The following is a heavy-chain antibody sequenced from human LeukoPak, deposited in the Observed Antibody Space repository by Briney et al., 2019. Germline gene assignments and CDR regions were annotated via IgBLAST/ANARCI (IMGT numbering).Heavy chain of an antibody. V-gene: IGHV4-61*01. CDR2: IYYSGST. J-gene: IGHJ4*02. CDR1: GGSISSSNYY. CDR3: ARGMVIPDY. D-gene: IGHD2-21*01. Sequence: PSETLSLTCTVSGGSISSSNYYWSWIRQSPGKGLEWIGYIYYSGSTNYNPSLKSRVTISVDTSKNQFSLKLTSVTAADTAVYYCARGMVIPDYWGQGTLVTVSS.